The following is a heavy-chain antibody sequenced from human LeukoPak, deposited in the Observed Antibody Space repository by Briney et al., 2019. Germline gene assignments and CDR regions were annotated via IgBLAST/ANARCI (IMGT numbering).Heavy chain of an antibody. Sequence: SSETLSLTCTVSGGSISSYYWSWIRRPAGKGLEWLGLIYTSGRINYNSSLKSRLTISVDTSKNQFSLELRSVTAADTAVYYCARDLGGGSPGWGQGTLVTVSS. V-gene: IGHV4-4*07. D-gene: IGHD2-15*01. CDR2: IYTSGRI. J-gene: IGHJ4*02. CDR1: GGSISSYY. CDR3: ARDLGGGSPG.